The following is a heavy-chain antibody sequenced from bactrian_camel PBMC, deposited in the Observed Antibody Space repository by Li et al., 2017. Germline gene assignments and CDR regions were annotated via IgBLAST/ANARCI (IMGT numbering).Heavy chain of an antibody. CDR3: MRHLTGRVDH. Sequence: VQLVESGGGTVQPGESLRLSCAASGRIFRSYFMNWVRQVPGKGLEWVASILSDGSDTYYSDFAKGRSTISRDNAKNTLYLRMNSLKPEDTAVYYCMRHLTGRVDHWGQGTQVTVS. CDR2: ILSDGSDT. V-gene: IGHV3S6*01. J-gene: IGHJ4*01. CDR1: GRIFRSYF.